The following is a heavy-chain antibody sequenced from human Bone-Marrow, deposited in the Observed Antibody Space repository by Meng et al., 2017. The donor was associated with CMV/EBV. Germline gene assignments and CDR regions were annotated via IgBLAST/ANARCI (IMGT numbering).Heavy chain of an antibody. V-gene: IGHV4-61*01. J-gene: IGHJ3*02. Sequence: GSLRLSCTVSGGSVSSGSYYWSWIRQPPGKGLEWIGYIYYSGSTNYNPSLKSRVTISVDTSKNQFSLKLSSVTAADTAVYYCARDGCSSTGCYGAFDIWGQGTMVTVSS. CDR2: IYYSGST. CDR3: ARDGCSSTGCYGAFDI. CDR1: GGSVSSGSYY. D-gene: IGHD2-2*01.